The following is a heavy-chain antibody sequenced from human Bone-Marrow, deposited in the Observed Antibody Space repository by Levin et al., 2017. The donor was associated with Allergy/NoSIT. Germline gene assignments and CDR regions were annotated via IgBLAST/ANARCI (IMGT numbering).Heavy chain of an antibody. Sequence: PGGSLRLSCVVYGGSFSGYHWTWIRQPPGQGLEWIGEINHRGSTNYNPSLKSRVTISVDTSKNQVSLKVTSVIAADTAGYYGARGRSERGSQGLIDYWGQGTLVTVSS. CDR3: ARGRSERGSQGLIDY. CDR1: GGSFSGYH. V-gene: IGHV4-34*01. CDR2: INHRGST. D-gene: IGHD3-10*01. J-gene: IGHJ4*02.